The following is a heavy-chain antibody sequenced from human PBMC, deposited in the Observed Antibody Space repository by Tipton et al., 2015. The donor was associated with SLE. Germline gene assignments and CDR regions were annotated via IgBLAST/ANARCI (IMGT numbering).Heavy chain of an antibody. CDR1: GGSISSYS. D-gene: IGHD2-2*01. J-gene: IGHJ4*02. CDR2: IYQSGST. Sequence: TLSLTCTVSGGSISSYSWNWIRRSPGKGLEWIGYIYQSGSTNYNPSLKSRVTLSVDTSKNQFSLKLSSVTAADTAVYYCARDVAPAAVPLFEYWGQGTLVTVSS. CDR3: ARDVAPAAVPLFEY. V-gene: IGHV4-59*01.